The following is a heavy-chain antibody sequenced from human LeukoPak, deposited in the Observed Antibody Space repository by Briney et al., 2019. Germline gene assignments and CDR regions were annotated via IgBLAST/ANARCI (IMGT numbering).Heavy chain of an antibody. Sequence: GGALRLSCAASGFTFSSAVMTSGRQAPGKGLGWVSSISGGGDTYYAYSVKGRFIISRDNFKNMVHLQVNSLSADDTAVYYCATTSALDHWGQGTLVTVSS. J-gene: IGHJ4*02. V-gene: IGHV3-23*01. D-gene: IGHD1-1*01. CDR1: GFTFSSAV. CDR3: ATTSALDH. CDR2: ISGGGDT.